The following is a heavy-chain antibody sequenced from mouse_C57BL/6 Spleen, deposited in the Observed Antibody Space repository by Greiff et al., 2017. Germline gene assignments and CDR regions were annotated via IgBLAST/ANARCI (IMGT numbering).Heavy chain of an antibody. J-gene: IGHJ4*01. CDR2: INPYNGGT. Sequence: EVQLQQSGPVLVKPGASVKMSCKASGYTFTDYYMNWVKQSHGKSLEWIGVINPYNGGTSYNQKFKGKATLTVDKSSSTAYMELNSLTSEDSAVYYCAREGGDYYAMDYWGQGTSVTVSS. CDR3: AREGGDYYAMDY. D-gene: IGHD3-3*01. V-gene: IGHV1-19*01. CDR1: GYTFTDYY.